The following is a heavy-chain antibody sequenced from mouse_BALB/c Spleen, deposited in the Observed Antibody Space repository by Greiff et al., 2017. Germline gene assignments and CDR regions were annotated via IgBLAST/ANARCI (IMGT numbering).Heavy chain of an antibody. Sequence: QVQLKESGAELARPGASVKLSCKASGYTFTSYWMQWVKQRPGQGLEWIGAIYPGDGDTRYTQKFKGKATLTADKSSSTAYMQLSSLASEDSAVYYCARGGYYGSLPFDYWGQGTTLTVSS. V-gene: IGHV1-87*01. D-gene: IGHD1-1*01. CDR1: GYTFTSYW. J-gene: IGHJ2*01. CDR3: ARGGYYGSLPFDY. CDR2: IYPGDGDT.